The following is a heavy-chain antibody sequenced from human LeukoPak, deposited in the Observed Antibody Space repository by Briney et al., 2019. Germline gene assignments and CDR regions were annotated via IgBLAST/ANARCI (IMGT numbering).Heavy chain of an antibody. CDR2: IYPGDSDT. CDR3: ARRAYYDSSGYNWYFDL. D-gene: IGHD3-22*01. J-gene: IGHJ2*01. CDR1: GYSFTSYW. V-gene: IGHV5-51*01. Sequence: GESLKISCKGSGYSFTSYWIGWVRQMPGKGLEWMGIIYPGDSDTRYSPSFQGQVTISADKSIGTAYLQWSSLQASDTAIYYCARRAYYDSSGYNWYFDLWGRGTLVTVSS.